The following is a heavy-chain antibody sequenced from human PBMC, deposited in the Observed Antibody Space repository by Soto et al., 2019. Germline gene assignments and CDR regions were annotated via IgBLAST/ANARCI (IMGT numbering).Heavy chain of an antibody. CDR3: ARAYGGNPALFDP. D-gene: IGHD4-17*01. CDR1: GFTVSSDY. J-gene: IGHJ5*02. CDR2: IYTGGST. V-gene: IGHV3-53*01. Sequence: GGSLKLSCAAPGFTVSSDYMSWVRQAPGEGLEWVSVIYTGGSTYYADSVKGRFTFSRDNSKNTLYLQMNSLRAEDTAVYYCARAYGGNPALFDPWGQGTLVTVSS.